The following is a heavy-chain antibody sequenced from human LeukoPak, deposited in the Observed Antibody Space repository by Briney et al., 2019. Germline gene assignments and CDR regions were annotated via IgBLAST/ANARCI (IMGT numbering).Heavy chain of an antibody. V-gene: IGHV4-31*03. Sequence: SETLSLTCTVSGGSISSGGYYWSWIRQHPGKGLEWIGYIYYSGSTYYNPSLKSRVTISVDTSKNQFSLKLSSVTAADTAVYYCARDGGNPTRYFDYWGQGTLVTVSS. J-gene: IGHJ4*02. CDR3: ARDGGNPTRYFDY. CDR2: IYYSGST. CDR1: GGSISSGGYY. D-gene: IGHD2-15*01.